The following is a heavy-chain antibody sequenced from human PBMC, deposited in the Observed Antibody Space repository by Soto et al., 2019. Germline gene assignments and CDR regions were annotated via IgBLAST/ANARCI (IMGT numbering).Heavy chain of an antibody. CDR3: ARDSTDDYGDDTFDY. CDR2: IIPSYDRT. V-gene: IGHV1-69*06. J-gene: IGHJ4*02. Sequence: QVLLLQSGSEVKKAGSSVKVSCKASGDAFKSYAIHWVRQAPGQGLEYMGRIIPSYDRTKYAQKFQGRLTLTGDMYTSTVYMELSSLRSEDTAVYYCARDSTDDYGDDTFDYWGQGTKVIVSS. CDR1: GDAFKSYA. D-gene: IGHD4-17*01.